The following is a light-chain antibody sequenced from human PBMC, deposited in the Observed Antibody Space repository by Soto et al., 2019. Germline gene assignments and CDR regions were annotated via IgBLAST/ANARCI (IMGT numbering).Light chain of an antibody. CDR3: QQYNIHST. V-gene: IGKV1-5*01. J-gene: IGKJ2*01. CDR2: AAS. CDR1: QSISTW. Sequence: GDRVTITCRASQSISTWLAWYQQKPGKAPNLLIYAASSLHSGVPPRFSGSGSGTEFTLTIASLQPDDFATYYCQQYNIHSTFGQGTKLEIK.